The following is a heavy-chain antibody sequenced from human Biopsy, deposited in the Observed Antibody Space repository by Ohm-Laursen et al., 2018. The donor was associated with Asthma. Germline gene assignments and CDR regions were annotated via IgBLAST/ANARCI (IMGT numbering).Heavy chain of an antibody. CDR2: ISNDGSSK. Sequence: SLRLSCTAPGFTFSSYGMHWVRQAPGKGLEWVALISNDGSSKYYADSVKGRFTISRDISKNTLYLQMNSLRAEDTAVYYCARSDCGSGGYCYIPFYFWGQGTLVTVSS. J-gene: IGHJ4*02. D-gene: IGHD2-21*02. CDR3: ARSDCGSGGYCYIPFYF. CDR1: GFTFSSYG. V-gene: IGHV3-30*03.